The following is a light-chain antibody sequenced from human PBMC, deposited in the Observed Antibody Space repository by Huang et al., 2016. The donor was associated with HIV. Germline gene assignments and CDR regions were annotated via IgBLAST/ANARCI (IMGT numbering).Light chain of an antibody. V-gene: IGKV3-20*01. CDR1: QGVTKTSKSLSSNS. CDR3: QLSVGSPPMYT. CDR2: GTS. Sequence: IVLTQSPGPLSLSPGDRVTLFCSAGQGVTKTSKSLSSNSLAWYQQRPGQAPRLLIYGTSTRAAGVSDRFIGRGSGSDFTLTITRLEPEDFAVYYCQLSVGSPPMYTFGQGTKLEIK. J-gene: IGKJ2*01.